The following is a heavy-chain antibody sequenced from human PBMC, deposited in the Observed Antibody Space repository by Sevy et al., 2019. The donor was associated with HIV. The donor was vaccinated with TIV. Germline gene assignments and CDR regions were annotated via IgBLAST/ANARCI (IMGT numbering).Heavy chain of an antibody. CDR3: TTKHGFWSGYYYFDY. CDR2: IKSKTDAGTT. Sequence: GGSLRLSCAASGLTFNNAWMTWVRQAPGMGLEWVGRIKSKTDAGTTDYAAPVKSRFTISRDDSKNTLYLQMNSLKTEDTAVYYCTTKHGFWSGYYYFDYWGQGTLVTVSS. CDR1: GLTFNNAW. V-gene: IGHV3-15*01. D-gene: IGHD3-3*01. J-gene: IGHJ4*02.